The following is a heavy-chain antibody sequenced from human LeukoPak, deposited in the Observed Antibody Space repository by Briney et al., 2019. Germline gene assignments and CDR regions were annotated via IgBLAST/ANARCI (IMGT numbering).Heavy chain of an antibody. D-gene: IGHD3-10*01. CDR1: GGSISSYY. J-gene: IGHJ4*02. CDR2: IYYSGST. Sequence: SETLSLTCTVSGGSISSYYWSWIRQPPGKGLEWIGYIYYSGSTNYNPSLKSRVTISVDTSKNQFSLKLSSVTAADTAVYYCARGPQYGSYGYWGQGTLVTVSS. CDR3: ARGPQYGSYGY. V-gene: IGHV4-59*12.